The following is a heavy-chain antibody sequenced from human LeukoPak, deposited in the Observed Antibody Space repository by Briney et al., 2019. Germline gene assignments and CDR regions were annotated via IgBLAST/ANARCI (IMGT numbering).Heavy chain of an antibody. Sequence: PSQTLSLTCTVSGGSISSGDYYWSWIRQPPGKGLEWIGYIYYSGSTYYNPSLKSRVTISVDTSKNQFSLKLSSVTAADTAVYYCARVSSGWSGFKPFDIWGQGTMVTVSS. CDR1: GGSISSGDYY. CDR3: ARVSSGWSGFKPFDI. CDR2: IYYSGST. D-gene: IGHD6-19*01. J-gene: IGHJ3*02. V-gene: IGHV4-30-4*01.